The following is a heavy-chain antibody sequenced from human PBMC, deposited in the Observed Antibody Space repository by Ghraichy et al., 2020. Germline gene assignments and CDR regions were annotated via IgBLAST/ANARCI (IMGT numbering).Heavy chain of an antibody. Sequence: SQTLLLTCTISGGSISTYYWSWIRQPPGKGLEWIGNIYYSGSTNYSPSLKSRVTISVDTSKNQFSLKLSSVTAADTAVYYCARRGRVLSYFAMDVWGQGTTVTVSS. D-gene: IGHD3-10*01. V-gene: IGHV4-59*01. CDR2: IYYSGST. CDR1: GGSISTYY. CDR3: ARRGRVLSYFAMDV. J-gene: IGHJ6*02.